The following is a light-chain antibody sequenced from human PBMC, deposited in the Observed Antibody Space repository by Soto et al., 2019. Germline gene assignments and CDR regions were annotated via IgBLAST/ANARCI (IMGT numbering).Light chain of an antibody. CDR3: QQINTWPPMYT. V-gene: IGKV3-15*01. J-gene: IGKJ2*01. CDR2: GAS. CDR1: QSVSSN. Sequence: EIVLTQSPATLSVSPGERATLSCGASQSVSSNLAWYQQKPGQAPRLLIYGASTRATGIPARFSGSGSGTEFTLTISSLQSEDSAVYYCQQINTWPPMYTFGQGTKVDIK.